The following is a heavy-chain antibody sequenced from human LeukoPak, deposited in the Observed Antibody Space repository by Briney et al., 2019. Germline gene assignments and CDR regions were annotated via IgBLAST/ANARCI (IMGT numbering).Heavy chain of an antibody. CDR2: IYTSGST. J-gene: IGHJ6*03. V-gene: IGHV4-61*02. CDR3: ARDWGSGMDV. D-gene: IGHD3-10*01. CDR1: GGSISSGSYY. Sequence: PSQTLSLTCTVSGGSISSGSYYWSWIRQPAGKGLEWIGRIYTSGSTNYNPSLKSRVTISVDTSKNQFSLKLSSVTAADTAVYYCARDWGSGMDVWGKGTTVTISS.